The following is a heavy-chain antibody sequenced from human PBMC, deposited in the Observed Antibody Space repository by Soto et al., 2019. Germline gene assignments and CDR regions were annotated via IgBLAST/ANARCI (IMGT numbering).Heavy chain of an antibody. V-gene: IGHV3-21*01. CDR3: ARDPPSSQLEPSSY. CDR1: GFTFSSYS. D-gene: IGHD1-1*01. J-gene: IGHJ4*02. Sequence: GGSLRLSCAASGFTFSSYSMNWVRQAPGKGLEWVSSISSSSSYIYYADSVKGRFTISRDNAKNSLYLQMNSLRAEDTAVYYCARDPPSSQLEPSSYWGQGTLVTVSS. CDR2: ISSSSSYI.